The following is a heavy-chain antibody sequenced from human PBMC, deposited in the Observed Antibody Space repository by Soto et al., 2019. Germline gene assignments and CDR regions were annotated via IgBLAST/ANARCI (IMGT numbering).Heavy chain of an antibody. CDR3: ARDSSSGSPFDY. D-gene: IGHD6-19*01. CDR1: GGTFSSYA. V-gene: IGHV1-69*06. CDR2: IIPIFGTA. Sequence: GASVKFSCKASGGTFSSYASSWVRQAPGQGLEWMGGIIPIFGTANYAQKFQGRVTITADKSTSTAYMELSSLRSEDTAVYYCARDSSSGSPFDYWGQGTLVTVSS. J-gene: IGHJ4*02.